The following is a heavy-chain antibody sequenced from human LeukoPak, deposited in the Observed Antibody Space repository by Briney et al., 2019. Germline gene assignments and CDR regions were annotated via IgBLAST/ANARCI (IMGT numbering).Heavy chain of an antibody. V-gene: IGHV4-61*02. CDR3: ARGLRRSAFDI. CDR1: GGSISSGSYY. Sequence: SSQTLSLTCTVSGGSISSGSYYWSWIRQPAGKGLEWIGRIYTSGSTNYNPSLKSRVTISVDTSKNQFSLKLSSVTAADTAVYYCARGLRRSAFDIWGQGTMVTVSS. J-gene: IGHJ3*02. CDR2: IYTSGST.